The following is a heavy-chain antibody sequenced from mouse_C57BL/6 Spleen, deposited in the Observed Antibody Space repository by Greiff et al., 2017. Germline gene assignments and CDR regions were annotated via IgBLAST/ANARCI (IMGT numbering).Heavy chain of an antibody. CDR1: GFTFSDYG. Sequence: EVKLMESGGGLVKPGGSLKLSCAASGFTFSDYGMHWVRQAPEKGLEWVAYISSGSSTIYYADTVKGRFTISRDNAKNTLFLQMTSLRSEDTAMYYCAREGSSDWYFDVWGTGTTVTVSS. CDR2: ISSGSSTI. D-gene: IGHD1-1*01. CDR3: AREGSSDWYFDV. V-gene: IGHV5-17*01. J-gene: IGHJ1*03.